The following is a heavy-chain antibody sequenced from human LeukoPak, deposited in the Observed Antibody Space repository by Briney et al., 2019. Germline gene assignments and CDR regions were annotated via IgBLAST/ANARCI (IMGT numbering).Heavy chain of an antibody. CDR1: GYTFTSYD. D-gene: IGHD2-15*01. CDR3: ARGDCSGGSCFYYYYYYGMDV. Sequence: ASVKVSCKASGYTFTSYDINWVRQATGQGLEWMGWMNPNSGNTGYARKFQGRVTMTRHTSISTAYMELSSLRSEDTAVYYCARGDCSGGSCFYYYYYYGMDVWGQGTTVTVSS. CDR2: MNPNSGNT. J-gene: IGHJ6*02. V-gene: IGHV1-8*01.